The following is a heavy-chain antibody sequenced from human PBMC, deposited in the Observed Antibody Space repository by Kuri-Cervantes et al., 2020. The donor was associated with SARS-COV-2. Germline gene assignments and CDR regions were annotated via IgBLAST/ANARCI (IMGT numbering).Heavy chain of an antibody. D-gene: IGHD3-16*01. J-gene: IGHJ6*03. CDR3: ARMIRGAYYYMDV. V-gene: IGHV1-2*02. Sequence: ASVKVSCKASGYTFTDYYIHWVRQAPGQGLEWMGWITPNSGVTNYAQKFQGRVTMTRDTSITTAYMDLSRVRSDDPAVYYCARMIRGAYYYMDVWGKGTTVTVSS. CDR1: GYTFTDYY. CDR2: ITPNSGVT.